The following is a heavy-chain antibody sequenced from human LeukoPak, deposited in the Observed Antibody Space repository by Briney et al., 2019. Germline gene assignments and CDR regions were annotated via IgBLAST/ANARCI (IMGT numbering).Heavy chain of an antibody. Sequence: PGGSPRPSFAAPGFTLSSHSINSGPQAPGKGPERVSAISSSSSYIYYADSVKGRFTISRDNAKNSLYLQMNSLRAEDTAVYYCARDTLGLRELLGSGMDVWGQGTTVTVSS. D-gene: IGHD1-26*01. J-gene: IGHJ6*02. CDR2: ISSSSSYI. CDR3: ARDTLGLRELLGSGMDV. CDR1: GFTLSSHS. V-gene: IGHV3-21*01.